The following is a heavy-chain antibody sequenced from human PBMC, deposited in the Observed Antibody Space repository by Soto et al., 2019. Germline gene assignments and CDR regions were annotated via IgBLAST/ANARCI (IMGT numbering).Heavy chain of an antibody. CDR2: LSGSGATT. V-gene: IGHV3-23*01. J-gene: IGHJ6*02. CDR1: GFAFSSYA. D-gene: IGHD2-2*01. Sequence: VQLLESGGGLVQPGGSLRLSCAASGFAFSSYAMTWVRQAPGKGLEWVSALSGSGATTYYADSVKGRFTISRDNSKNTLSLEMNSLRAEETAVYYCAQPPESSSTFYYSGLDVWGPGTTVTFSS. CDR3: AQPPESSSTFYYSGLDV.